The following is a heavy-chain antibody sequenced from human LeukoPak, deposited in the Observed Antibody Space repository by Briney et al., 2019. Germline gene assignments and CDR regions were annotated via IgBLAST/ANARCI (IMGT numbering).Heavy chain of an antibody. CDR1: GYTFIDHY. D-gene: IGHD1-1*01. CDR3: AKTPRWNDLVLDP. Sequence: GASVKVSCKASGYTFIDHYIHWVRQAPGQGLEWMGWINPKNGGTSFAPRFQGRVTMTRDTSINTVYMEMKRLRSDDTAFYYCAKTPRWNDLVLDPWGQGTLVTVSS. J-gene: IGHJ5*02. CDR2: INPKNGGT. V-gene: IGHV1-2*02.